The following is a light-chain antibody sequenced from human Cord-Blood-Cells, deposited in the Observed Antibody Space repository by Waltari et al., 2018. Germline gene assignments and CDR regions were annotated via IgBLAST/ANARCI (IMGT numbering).Light chain of an antibody. J-gene: IGLJ1*01. Sequence: QSALPQPASVSGSPGQSITISCTGTSSDVGSYTLVSWYQKHPGQAPKLMIYKVSKRPAGVSNRYSSCKSGNSASLTSAGLQAEADAYYYCCSYAGSSTVFGTGTKLTVL. CDR3: CSYAGSSTV. CDR1: SSDVGSYTL. V-gene: IGLV2-23*02. CDR2: KVS.